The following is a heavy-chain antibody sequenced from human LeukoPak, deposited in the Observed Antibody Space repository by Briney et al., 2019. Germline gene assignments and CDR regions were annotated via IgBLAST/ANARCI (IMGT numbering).Heavy chain of an antibody. J-gene: IGHJ5*02. CDR2: MNPNSGNT. CDR1: GYTFTSYD. Sequence: ASVKVSCKASGYTFTSYDINWVRQATGQGLEWMGWMNPNSGNTGYAQKFQGRVTITRNTSISTAYMELSSLRSEDTAVYYCARGPVCIAARPGWFDPWGQGTLVTVSS. CDR3: ARGPVCIAARPGWFDP. V-gene: IGHV1-8*03. D-gene: IGHD6-6*01.